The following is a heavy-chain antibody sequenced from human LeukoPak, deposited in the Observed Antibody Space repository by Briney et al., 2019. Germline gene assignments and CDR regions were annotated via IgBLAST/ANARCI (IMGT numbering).Heavy chain of an antibody. CDR1: GFTFSSYE. CDR2: ISSSGSTI. Sequence: GGSLRLSCAASGFTFSSYEMNWVRQAPGKGLEWVSYISSSGSTIYYADSVKGRFTISRDNAKNPLYLQMNSLRAEDTAVYYCAGGVLVVTPRYFDYWGQGTLVTVSS. D-gene: IGHD4-23*01. V-gene: IGHV3-48*03. J-gene: IGHJ4*02. CDR3: AGGVLVVTPRYFDY.